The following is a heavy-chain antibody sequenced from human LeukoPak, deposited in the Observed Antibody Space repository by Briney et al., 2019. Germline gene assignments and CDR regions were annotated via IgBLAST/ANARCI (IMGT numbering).Heavy chain of an antibody. CDR2: INHSGST. CDR1: GGSISSSNYY. CDR3: ANMVEVVY. J-gene: IGHJ4*02. D-gene: IGHD3-10*01. Sequence: PSETLSLTCTVSGGSISSSNYYWGWIRQPPGKGLEWIGEINHSGSTNYNPSLKSRVTISVDTSKNQLSLKLSSVTAADTAVYYCANMVEVVYWGQGTLVTVSS. V-gene: IGHV4-39*07.